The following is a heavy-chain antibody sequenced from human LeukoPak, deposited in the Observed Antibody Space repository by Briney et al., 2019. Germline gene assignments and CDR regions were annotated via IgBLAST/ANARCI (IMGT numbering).Heavy chain of an antibody. CDR1: GGSFSGYY. Sequence: SETLSLTCAIYGGSFSGYYWSWIRQPPGKGLKWIGEINHSGSTNYNPSLKSRVTISVDTSKNQFSLKLSSVTAADTAVYYCARARIVGARFDYWGQGTLVTVSS. CDR3: ARARIVGARFDY. J-gene: IGHJ4*02. D-gene: IGHD1-26*01. V-gene: IGHV4-34*01. CDR2: INHSGST.